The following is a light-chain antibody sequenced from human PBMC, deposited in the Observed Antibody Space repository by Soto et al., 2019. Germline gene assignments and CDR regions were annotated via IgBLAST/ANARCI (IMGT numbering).Light chain of an antibody. Sequence: EIVMTQSPATLSLSPGERATLSCMASQSVSSNVAWYQQIPGQTPRLLIYVASTRATGIPVRLSGSGSGTEFTLTISSLQSEDFAVYYCHQYDDGPYTFGQGTKVEI. V-gene: IGKV3-15*01. CDR2: VAS. CDR1: QSVSSN. J-gene: IGKJ2*01. CDR3: HQYDDGPYT.